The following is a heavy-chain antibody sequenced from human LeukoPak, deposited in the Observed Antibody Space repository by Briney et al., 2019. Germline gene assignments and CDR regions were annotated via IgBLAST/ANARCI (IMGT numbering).Heavy chain of an antibody. CDR3: ARLQEGVNTRYFDY. V-gene: IGHV1-18*01. Sequence: GASVKVSCKVSGYTFTSYGISWVRQAPGQGLEWMGWISAYNGNTNYAQKLQGRVTMTTDTSTSTAYMELRSLRSDDTAVYYCARLQEGVNTRYFDYWGQGTLVTVSS. D-gene: IGHD1-26*01. CDR1: GYTFTSYG. CDR2: ISAYNGNT. J-gene: IGHJ4*02.